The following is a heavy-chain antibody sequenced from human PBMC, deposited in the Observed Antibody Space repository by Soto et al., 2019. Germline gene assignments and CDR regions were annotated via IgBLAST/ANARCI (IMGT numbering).Heavy chain of an antibody. D-gene: IGHD3-22*01. CDR3: AREYYYDSSGYYYAFDI. CDR1: GFTFSSYS. CDR2: ISSSSSTI. J-gene: IGHJ3*02. V-gene: IGHV3-48*04. Sequence: GGSLRLSCAASGFTFSSYSMNWVRQAPGKGLEWVSYISSSSSTIYYADSVKGRFTISRDNAENSLYLQMNSLRAEDTAVYYCAREYYYDSSGYYYAFDIWGQGTMVTVSS.